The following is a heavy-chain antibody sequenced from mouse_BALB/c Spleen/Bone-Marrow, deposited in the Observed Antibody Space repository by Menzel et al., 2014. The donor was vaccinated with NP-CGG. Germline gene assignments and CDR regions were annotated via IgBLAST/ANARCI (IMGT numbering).Heavy chain of an antibody. V-gene: IGHV1S81*02. CDR3: ARINGYDY. Sequence: SGAELVEPGASVKLSCKASGYTFTSYWMHWVKQRPGQGLEWIGEIDPGTGRTDYNKKFKSRATLTVDKSSSTAYMHLSSLTSEDSAVYYCARINGYDYWGQGTTLTVSS. CDR2: IDPGTGRT. CDR1: GYTFTSYW. D-gene: IGHD2-2*01. J-gene: IGHJ2*01.